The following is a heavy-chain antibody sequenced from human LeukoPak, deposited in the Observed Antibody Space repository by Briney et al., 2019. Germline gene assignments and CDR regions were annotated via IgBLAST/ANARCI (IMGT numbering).Heavy chain of an antibody. CDR2: IKYDGSEK. J-gene: IGHJ1*01. Sequence: PGGSLRLSCAASGFSFSAFAMHWVRQAPGKGLEWLAFIKYDGSEKYHADSVKGRLTISRDNSKETLYLQMNSLRGEETAVYYCAKDRAASTTGGYIESWGQGALVIVSS. V-gene: IGHV3-30*02. CDR1: GFSFSAFA. D-gene: IGHD4-17*01. CDR3: AKDRAASTTGGYIES.